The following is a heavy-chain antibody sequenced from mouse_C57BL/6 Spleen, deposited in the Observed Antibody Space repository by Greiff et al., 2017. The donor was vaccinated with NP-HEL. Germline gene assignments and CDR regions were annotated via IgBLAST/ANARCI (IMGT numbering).Heavy chain of an antibody. CDR2: ISYSGST. D-gene: IGHD1-1*01. CDR3: ARALGSSYGYFDV. CDR1: GYSITSGYD. J-gene: IGHJ1*03. Sequence: EVQLQESGPGMVKPSPSLSLTCTVTGYSITSGYDWHWIRHFPGNKLEWMGYISYSGSTNYNPSLKSRISITHDTSKNHFFLKLNSVTTEDTATYYCARALGSSYGYFDVWGTGTTVTVSS. V-gene: IGHV3-1*01.